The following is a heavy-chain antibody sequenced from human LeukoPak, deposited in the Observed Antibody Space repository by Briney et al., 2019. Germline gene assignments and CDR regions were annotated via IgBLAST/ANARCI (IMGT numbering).Heavy chain of an antibody. J-gene: IGHJ5*02. CDR1: GGSISSSSYY. Sequence: PSETLSLTCTVSGGSISSSSYYWGWIRQPPGKGLEWIESIYYSGSTYYNPSLKSRVTISVDTSKNQFSLKLSSVTAADTAVYYCARVSTYYDFWSGPNWFDPWGQGTLVTVSS. CDR3: ARVSTYYDFWSGPNWFDP. D-gene: IGHD3-3*01. V-gene: IGHV4-39*01. CDR2: IYYSGST.